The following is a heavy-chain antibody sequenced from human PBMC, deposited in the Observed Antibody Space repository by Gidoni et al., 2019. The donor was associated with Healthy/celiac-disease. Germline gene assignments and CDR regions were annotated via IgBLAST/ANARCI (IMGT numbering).Heavy chain of an antibody. CDR1: GGSFSGYY. V-gene: IGHV4-34*01. Sequence: QVQLQQWGAGLLKPSETLSLTCAVYGGSFSGYYWRWIRQPPGKGLEWIGEINHSGSTNYNPSLKSRVTISVDTSKNQFSLKLSSVTAADTAVYYCAREWKKIVVVPAAKAGWFDPWGQGTLVTVSS. CDR3: AREWKKIVVVPAAKAGWFDP. D-gene: IGHD2-2*01. CDR2: INHSGST. J-gene: IGHJ5*02.